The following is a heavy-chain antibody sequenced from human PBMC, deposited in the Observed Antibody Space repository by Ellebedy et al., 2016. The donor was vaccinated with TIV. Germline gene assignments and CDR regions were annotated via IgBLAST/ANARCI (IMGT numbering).Heavy chain of an antibody. J-gene: IGHJ4*02. CDR2: INAGNGNT. CDR1: GYTLTELS. CDR3: ARGDRVAPPFDY. V-gene: IGHV1-3*01. Sequence: AASVKVSCKVSGYTLTELSMHWVRQAPGQRLEWMGWINAGNGNTKYSQKFQGRVTITRDTSASTAYMELSSLRSEDTAVYYCARGDRVAPPFDYWGQGTLVTVSS. D-gene: IGHD2-15*01.